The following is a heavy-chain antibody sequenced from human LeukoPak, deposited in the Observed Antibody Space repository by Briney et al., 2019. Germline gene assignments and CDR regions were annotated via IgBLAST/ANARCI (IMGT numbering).Heavy chain of an antibody. J-gene: IGHJ5*02. Sequence: GGSLRLSCAASGFTFSDYYMSWIRQAPGKGLEWVSYISSSGSTIYYADSVKGRFTISRDNAKNSLYLQMNSLRAEDTAVYYCARAGRSGIVVVPAANPNWFDPWGQGTLVTVSS. CDR3: ARAGRSGIVVVPAANPNWFDP. CDR2: ISSSGSTI. D-gene: IGHD2-2*01. CDR1: GFTFSDYY. V-gene: IGHV3-11*04.